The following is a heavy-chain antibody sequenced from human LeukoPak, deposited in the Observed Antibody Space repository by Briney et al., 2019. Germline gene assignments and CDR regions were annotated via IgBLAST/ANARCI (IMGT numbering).Heavy chain of an antibody. V-gene: IGHV3-74*01. J-gene: IGHJ6*03. CDR2: INGDGSTT. CDR1: GFTFSRYW. D-gene: IGHD3-10*01. CDR3: AKDRGQIYYNYYMDV. Sequence: GGSLRLSCAASGFTFSRYWMHWVRQAPGKGLVWVSRINGDGSTTSYADSVKGGFTISRDNAKNTLYLQMNSLRAEDTAVYYCAKDRGQIYYNYYMDVWGKGTTVTVSS.